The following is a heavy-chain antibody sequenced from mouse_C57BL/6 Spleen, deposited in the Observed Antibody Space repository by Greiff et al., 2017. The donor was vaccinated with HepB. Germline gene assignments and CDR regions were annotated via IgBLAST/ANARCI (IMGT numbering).Heavy chain of an antibody. CDR1: GYTFTSYW. D-gene: IGHD2-4*01. CDR2: IDPSDSET. V-gene: IGHV1-52*01. CDR3: ARPHFDYDSGFAY. Sequence: VQLQQSGAELVRPGSSVKLSCKASGYTFTSYWMHWVKQRPIQGLEWIGNIDPSDSETHYNQKFKDKATLTVDKSSSTAYMQLSSLTSEDSAVYYCARPHFDYDSGFAYWGQGTLVTVSA. J-gene: IGHJ3*01.